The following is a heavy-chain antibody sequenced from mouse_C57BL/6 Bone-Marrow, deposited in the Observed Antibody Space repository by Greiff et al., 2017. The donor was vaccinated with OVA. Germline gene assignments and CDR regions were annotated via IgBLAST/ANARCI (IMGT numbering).Heavy chain of an antibody. J-gene: IGHJ4*01. CDR1: GYAFSSSW. CDR3: AHAMDY. Sequence: VKLQESGPELVKPGASVKISCKASGYAFSSSWMNWVKQRPGKGLEWIGRIYPGDGDTNYNGKFKGKATLTADKSSSTAYMQLSSLTSEDSAVYYCAHAMDYWGQGTSVTVSS. CDR2: IYPGDGDT. V-gene: IGHV1-82*01.